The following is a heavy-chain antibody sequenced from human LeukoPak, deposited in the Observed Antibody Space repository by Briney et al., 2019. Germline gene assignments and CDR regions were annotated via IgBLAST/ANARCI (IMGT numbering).Heavy chain of an antibody. CDR1: GFTFSTYS. Sequence: QPGGSLRLSYVASGFTFSTYSMTWVRQAPGKGLEWVANIKQDGSEKYYVDSVKGRFTISRDNAKNSLYLQMNSLRAEDTAVYYCARKAYGLDVWGKGTTVTVSS. J-gene: IGHJ6*04. CDR3: ARKAYGLDV. V-gene: IGHV3-7*03. CDR2: IKQDGSEK.